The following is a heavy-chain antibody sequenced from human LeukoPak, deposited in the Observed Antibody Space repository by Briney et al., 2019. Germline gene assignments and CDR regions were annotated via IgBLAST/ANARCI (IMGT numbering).Heavy chain of an antibody. V-gene: IGHV3-30-3*01. Sequence: GGSLRLSCAASGFTSSIYAMHWVRQAPGKGLEWVAGISYNGSNEYYSDSVKGRFTITRDNSKNTVFLQMDSLRAEDTGVYHCARDRGGSGFYYFDYWGQGTLVTVSS. CDR2: ISYNGSNE. CDR1: GFTSSIYA. CDR3: ARDRGGSGFYYFDY. J-gene: IGHJ4*02. D-gene: IGHD2-15*01.